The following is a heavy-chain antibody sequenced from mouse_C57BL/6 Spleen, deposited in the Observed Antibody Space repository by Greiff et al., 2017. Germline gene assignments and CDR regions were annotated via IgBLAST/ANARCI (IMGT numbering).Heavy chain of an antibody. CDR1: GFSLTSYG. V-gene: IGHV2-2*01. J-gene: IGHJ4*01. CDR3: ARNFDSYAMDY. CDR2: IWSGGST. Sequence: VKLMESGPGLVQPSQSLSITCKASGFSLTSYGVHWVRQSPGKGLEWLGVIWSGGSTDYNAAFISRLSISKDNSKSQVFFKMNRLQADDTAIYYCARNFDSYAMDYWGQGTSVTVSS.